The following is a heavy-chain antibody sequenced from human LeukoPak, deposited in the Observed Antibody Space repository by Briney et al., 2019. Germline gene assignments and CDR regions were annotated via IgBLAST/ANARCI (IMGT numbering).Heavy chain of an antibody. CDR2: IYYSGST. CDR3: ARQTVTTGNDY. Sequence: PSETLSLTCTVSGGSISSYYWSWIRQPPGKGLEWIGYIYYSGSTNYNPSLKSRVTISVDTSKNQSSLKLSSVTAADTAVYYCARQTVTTGNDYWGQGALVTVSS. V-gene: IGHV4-59*01. CDR1: GGSISSYY. J-gene: IGHJ4*02. D-gene: IGHD4-17*01.